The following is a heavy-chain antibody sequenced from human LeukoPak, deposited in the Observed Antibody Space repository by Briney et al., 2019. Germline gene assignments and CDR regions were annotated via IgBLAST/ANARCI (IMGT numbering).Heavy chain of an antibody. Sequence: GASVKVSCKASGGTFSSYAISWVRQAPGQGLEWMGGIIPIFGTANYAQKFQGRVTITADESTSTAYMELSSLRSEDTAVYYCARGDWVRGSYYGSGSYPNYYYYMDVWGKGTTVTISS. D-gene: IGHD3-10*01. CDR1: GGTFSSYA. CDR2: IIPIFGTA. J-gene: IGHJ6*03. V-gene: IGHV1-69*13. CDR3: ARGDWVRGSYYGSGSYPNYYYYMDV.